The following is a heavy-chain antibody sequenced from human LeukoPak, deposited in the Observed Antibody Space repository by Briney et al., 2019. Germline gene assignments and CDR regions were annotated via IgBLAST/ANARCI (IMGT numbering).Heavy chain of an antibody. D-gene: IGHD3-22*01. CDR1: GYSFTSYW. J-gene: IGHJ4*02. CDR3: ARLNYYDSSGYYSDY. V-gene: IGHV5-10-1*01. CDR2: IDPSDSYT. Sequence: GESLRISCKGSGYSFTSYWISWVRQMPGKGLERMGRIDPSDSYTNYSPSFQGHVTISADKSISTAYLQWSSLKASDTAMYYCARLNYYDSSGYYSDYWGQGTLVTVSS.